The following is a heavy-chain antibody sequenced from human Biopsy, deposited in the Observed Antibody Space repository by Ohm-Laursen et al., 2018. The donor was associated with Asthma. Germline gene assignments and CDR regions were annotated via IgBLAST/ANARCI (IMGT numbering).Heavy chain of an antibody. CDR1: GYSLTDLS. J-gene: IGHJ4*02. CDR3: ASDFPKDYVRYNFQF. Sequence: ASVKVSCKISGYSLTDLSMHWVRQAPGQGLEWMGGHDHEEGGTVNARRFQGRATMTEDTSTDTAYMELSSLSSDNTAVYYCASDFPKDYVRYNFQFWGQGTLVTVSS. D-gene: IGHD4-17*01. V-gene: IGHV1-24*01. CDR2: HDHEEGGT.